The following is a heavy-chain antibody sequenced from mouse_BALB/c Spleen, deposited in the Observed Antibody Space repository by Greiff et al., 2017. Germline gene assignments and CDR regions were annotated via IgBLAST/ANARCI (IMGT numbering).Heavy chain of an antibody. CDR3: ARKGSVVPYFDY. V-gene: IGHV3-2*02. J-gene: IGHJ2*01. CDR2: ISYSGST. D-gene: IGHD1-1*01. CDR1: GYSITSDYA. Sequence: EVQLQESGPGLVKPSQSLSLTCTVTGYSITSDYAWNWIRQFPGNKLEWMGYISYSGSTSYNPSLKSRISITRDTSKNQFFLQLNSVTTEDTATYYCARKGSVVPYFDYWGQGTTLTVSS.